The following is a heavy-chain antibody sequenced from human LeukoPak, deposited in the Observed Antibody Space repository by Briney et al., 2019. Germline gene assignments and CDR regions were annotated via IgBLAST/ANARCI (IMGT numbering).Heavy chain of an antibody. V-gene: IGHV4-59*12. D-gene: IGHD3-16*01. Sequence: SETPSLTCIVSGGSISSYFWNWIRQPPGKGLEWIWKIYGGGSTTYNPSPNYNPSINSRVTMSMDTSNKEISLSLTSVTAAYPAVYYCARALGWGSPVAYWGQGILVTVSS. J-gene: IGHJ4*02. CDR3: ARALGWGSPVAY. CDR1: GGSISSYF. CDR2: IYGGGSTTYNPSP.